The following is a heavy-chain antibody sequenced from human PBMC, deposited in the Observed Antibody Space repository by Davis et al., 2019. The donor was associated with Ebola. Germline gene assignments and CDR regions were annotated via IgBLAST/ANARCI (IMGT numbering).Heavy chain of an antibody. Sequence: ASVKVSCKASGYTFTSYAMHWVRQAPRQRLEWMGWINAGNGNTKYSQKFQGRVTITRDTSASTAYMELSSLRSEDTAVYYCARSKYYDFWSGYPPFDYWGQGTLVTVSS. CDR2: INAGNGNT. V-gene: IGHV1-3*01. J-gene: IGHJ4*02. D-gene: IGHD3-3*01. CDR1: GYTFTSYA. CDR3: ARSKYYDFWSGYPPFDY.